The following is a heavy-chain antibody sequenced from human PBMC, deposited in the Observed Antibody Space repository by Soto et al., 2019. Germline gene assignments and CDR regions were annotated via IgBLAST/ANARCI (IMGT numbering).Heavy chain of an antibody. CDR3: ARGITMVRGVIHTPYFDY. CDR1: GGSINSGGYY. J-gene: IGHJ4*02. D-gene: IGHD3-10*01. CDR2: IYNSGST. V-gene: IGHV4-31*03. Sequence: SETLSLTCTVSGGSINSGGYYWSWIRQHPGKGLEWIGYIYNSGSTYYNPSLKSRVTISVDTSKNQFSLKLSSVTAADTAVYCCARGITMVRGVIHTPYFDYWGQGTLVTLSS.